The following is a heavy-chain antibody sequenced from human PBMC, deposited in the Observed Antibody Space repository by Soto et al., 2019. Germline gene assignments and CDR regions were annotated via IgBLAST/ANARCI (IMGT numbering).Heavy chain of an antibody. CDR2: IHYSGTT. D-gene: IGHD2-15*01. Sequence: QVQLQESGPRLVKPSDTLSLTCAVSGYSISSSNWWGWIRQPPGKGLEWIGYIHYSGTTYDNPSLNSRVTMSVATSKNKFTLKLSSVTAVDTALYYCARGGGNGDAFDVWGQGTLVTVSS. V-gene: IGHV4-28*03. CDR1: GYSISSSNW. CDR3: ARGGGNGDAFDV. J-gene: IGHJ3*01.